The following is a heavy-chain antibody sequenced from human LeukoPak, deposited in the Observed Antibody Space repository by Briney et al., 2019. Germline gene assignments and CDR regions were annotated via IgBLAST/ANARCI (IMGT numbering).Heavy chain of an antibody. D-gene: IGHD4-17*01. CDR2: INWNGGST. CDR3: ARAAEEYGDYYRDYYYYMDV. CDR1: GFTFDDYG. Sequence: GGSLRLSCAASGFTFDDYGMSWVRQAPGKGLEWVAGINWNGGSTGYADSVMGRFTISRDTDNNSLYLQMNRRTAEETALYYCARAAEEYGDYYRDYYYYMDVWGKGTTVTVSS. V-gene: IGHV3-20*04. J-gene: IGHJ6*03.